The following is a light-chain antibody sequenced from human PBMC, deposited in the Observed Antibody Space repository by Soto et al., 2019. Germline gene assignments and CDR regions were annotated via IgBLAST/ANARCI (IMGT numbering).Light chain of an antibody. CDR3: QHYGYPQWT. CDR2: GVS. CDR1: QTGSNSY. V-gene: IGKV3-20*01. J-gene: IGKJ1*01. Sequence: IVLTQSPGTLSLSPGERATLSCRASQTGSNSYLAWYQQKSGQAPRLLIYGVSTRATGIPDRFSGSGSGTEFALTISRLEPEDFVVYICQHYGYPQWTFGPGTKVDIK.